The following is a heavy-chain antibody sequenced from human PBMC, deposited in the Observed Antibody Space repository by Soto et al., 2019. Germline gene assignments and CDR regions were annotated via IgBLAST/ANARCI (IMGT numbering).Heavy chain of an antibody. CDR2: INPNTGGI. Sequence: ASVKVSCKASGYTFSGYYMHWVRQAPGQGLEWMGWINPNTGGINYAQKFQGRVTMTRDTSISTVYMELSRLRSDDTAVYYCAREDDDGWFDPWGRGTLVTVSS. J-gene: IGHJ5*02. CDR1: GYTFSGYY. CDR3: AREDDDGWFDP. D-gene: IGHD3-3*01. V-gene: IGHV1-2*02.